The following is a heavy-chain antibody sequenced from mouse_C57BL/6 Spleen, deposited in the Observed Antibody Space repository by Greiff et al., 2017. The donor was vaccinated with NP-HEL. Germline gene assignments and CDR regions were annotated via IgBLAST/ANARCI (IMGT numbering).Heavy chain of an antibody. CDR3: TRVTTVVAPHAMDY. CDR2: ISSGGDYI. D-gene: IGHD1-1*01. CDR1: GFTFSSYA. Sequence: EVQLVESGEGLVKPGGSLKLSCAASGFTFSSYAMSWVRQTPEKRLEWVAYISSGGDYIYYADTVKGRFTISRDNARNTLYLQMSSLKSEDTAMYYCTRVTTVVAPHAMDYWGQGTSVTVSS. V-gene: IGHV5-9-1*02. J-gene: IGHJ4*01.